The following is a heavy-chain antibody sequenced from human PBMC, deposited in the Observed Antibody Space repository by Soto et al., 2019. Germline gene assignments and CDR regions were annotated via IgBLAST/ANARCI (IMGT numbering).Heavy chain of an antibody. V-gene: IGHV1-69*12. CDR2: IIPIFGTA. CDR1: GGTFSSYA. J-gene: IGHJ4*02. CDR3: ASHYDSSGYYYRGLDY. D-gene: IGHD3-22*01. Sequence: QVQLVQSGAEVKKPGCSVKVSCKASGGTFSSYAISWVRQAPGQGLEWMGGIIPIFGTADYAQKFQGRVTITADESTSTAYMELSSLRSEDTAVYYCASHYDSSGYYYRGLDYWGQGTLVTVSS.